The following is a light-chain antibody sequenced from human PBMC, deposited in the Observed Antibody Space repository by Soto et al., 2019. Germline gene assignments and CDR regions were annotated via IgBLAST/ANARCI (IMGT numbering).Light chain of an antibody. CDR3: QQCNNWPLYT. Sequence: EIVMTQSPATLSVSPGERATLSCRASQSVSSNLAWYQQKPGQAPRLLIYGASTRATGIPARFSGSGSGTEFTLTISSLQYEDFAVYYCQQCNNWPLYTFGQGTKLEIK. J-gene: IGKJ2*01. V-gene: IGKV3-15*01. CDR2: GAS. CDR1: QSVSSN.